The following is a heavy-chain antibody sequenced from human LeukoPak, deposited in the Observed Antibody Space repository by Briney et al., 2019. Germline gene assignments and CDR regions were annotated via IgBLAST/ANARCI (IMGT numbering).Heavy chain of an antibody. Sequence: PGRSLRLSCAASGFTFSSYAMHWVRQAPGKGLEWVAVISYDGSNKYYADSVKGRVTISRDNSKNTLYLQMNSLRAEDTAVYYCARGRKWAFDSWGQGTLVTVSS. CDR1: GFTFSSYA. D-gene: IGHD1-26*01. CDR3: ARGRKWAFDS. CDR2: ISYDGSNK. J-gene: IGHJ4*02. V-gene: IGHV3-30*04.